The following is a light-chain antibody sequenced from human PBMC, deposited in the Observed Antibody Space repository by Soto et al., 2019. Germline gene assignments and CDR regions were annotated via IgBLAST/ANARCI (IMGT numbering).Light chain of an antibody. J-gene: IGKJ5*01. V-gene: IGKV2-30*01. CDR3: MQCTHWPPIT. CDR2: TVS. CDR1: QSVVYSDGNTY. Sequence: EVVMTQSPLSLPVTLGQPASISCRSSQSVVYSDGNTYLNWFQQRPGQSPRRLIYTVSNRDSGVPDRLSGSGSGTDFTLKISRVEAEDFGVYYCMQCTHWPPITFGQGTRLEIK.